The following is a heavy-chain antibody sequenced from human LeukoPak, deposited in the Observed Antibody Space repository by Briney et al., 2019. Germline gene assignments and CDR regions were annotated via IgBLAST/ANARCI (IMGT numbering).Heavy chain of an antibody. CDR1: GFTFSDYA. CDR2: ISASGGST. J-gene: IGHJ4*02. Sequence: PGGSLRLSCAASGFTFSDYAMSWVRQAPGKGLEWVSGISASGGSTYYADSVKGRFTISRDNSKNTLYLQMNSLRAEDTAVYYCAKKETTVTTFFERWGQGLLVTVSS. CDR3: AKKETTVTTFFER. V-gene: IGHV3-23*01. D-gene: IGHD4-17*01.